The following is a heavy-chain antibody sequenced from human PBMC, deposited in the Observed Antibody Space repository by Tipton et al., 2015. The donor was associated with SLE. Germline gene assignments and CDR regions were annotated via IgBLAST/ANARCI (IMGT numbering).Heavy chain of an antibody. J-gene: IGHJ4*02. V-gene: IGHV4-38-2*02. CDR3: ATGNRGYYRPFDY. CDR1: GYSINNGFY. CDR2: IYHSGTT. Sequence: LRLSCTVSGYSINNGFYWGWIRQPPGKGLEWIGIIYHSGTTYYNPSLKSRVTISVDTSKNQFSLRLSSVTAADTAMYYCATGNRGYYRPFDYWGQGTLVTVSS. D-gene: IGHD3-3*01.